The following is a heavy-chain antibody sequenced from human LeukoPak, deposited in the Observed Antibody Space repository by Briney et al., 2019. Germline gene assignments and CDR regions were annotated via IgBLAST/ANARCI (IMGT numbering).Heavy chain of an antibody. CDR2: IYYSGST. Sequence: PSETLSLTCTVSGGSISSSSYYWGWIRQPPGKGLEWIGSIYYSGSTYYNPSLKSRVTISVDTSKNQFSLKLSSVTAADTAVYYCAREVVVVPAAKVNRYMDVWGKGTTVTVSS. CDR3: AREVVVVPAAKVNRYMDV. D-gene: IGHD2-2*01. V-gene: IGHV4-39*07. J-gene: IGHJ6*03. CDR1: GGSISSSSYY.